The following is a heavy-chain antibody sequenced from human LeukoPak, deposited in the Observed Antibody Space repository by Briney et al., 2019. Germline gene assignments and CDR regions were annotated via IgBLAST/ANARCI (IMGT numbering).Heavy chain of an antibody. CDR3: ARDVGATPGY. CDR2: ITRSSTTI. Sequence: GGSMRLSCAASGFNFSIYSMNWVRQAPGKGLEWVSYITRSSTTIYYADSVKGRFTISRDNAKNSLYLQMNSLRAEDTAVYYCARDVGATPGYWGQGTLVTVSS. CDR1: GFNFSIYS. V-gene: IGHV3-48*01. D-gene: IGHD1-26*01. J-gene: IGHJ4*02.